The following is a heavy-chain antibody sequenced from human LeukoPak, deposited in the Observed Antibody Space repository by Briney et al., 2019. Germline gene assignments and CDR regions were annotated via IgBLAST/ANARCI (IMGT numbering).Heavy chain of an antibody. V-gene: IGHV4-34*01. CDR1: GFTVSSNY. Sequence: GSLRLSCAASGFTVSSNYMSWIRQPPGKGLEWIGEINHSGSTNYNPSLKSRVTISVDTSKNQFSLKLSSVTAADTAVYYCARGRAKYYDFWSGYYTRWFDPWGQGTLVTVSS. J-gene: IGHJ5*02. D-gene: IGHD3-3*01. CDR3: ARGRAKYYDFWSGYYTRWFDP. CDR2: INHSGST.